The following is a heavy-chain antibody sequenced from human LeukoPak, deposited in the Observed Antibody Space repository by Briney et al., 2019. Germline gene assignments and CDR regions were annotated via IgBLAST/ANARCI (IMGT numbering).Heavy chain of an antibody. J-gene: IGHJ4*02. CDR2: IYYSGST. CDR1: GGSISSYY. Sequence: SETLSLTCTVSGGSISSYYWSWIRQPPGKGLEWIGYIYYSGSTNYNPSLKSRVTISVDTSKNQFSLKLSSVTAADTAVYYCARYSLYSSSWYYFDYWGQGTLVTVSS. V-gene: IGHV4-59*01. CDR3: ARYSLYSSSWYYFDY. D-gene: IGHD6-13*01.